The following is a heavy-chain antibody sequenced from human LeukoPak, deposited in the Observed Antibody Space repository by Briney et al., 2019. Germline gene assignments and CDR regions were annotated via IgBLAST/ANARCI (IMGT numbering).Heavy chain of an antibody. D-gene: IGHD1-1*01. V-gene: IGHV4-4*07. CDR1: GGSLNNYY. CDR3: VRDTFMGTNRDY. J-gene: IGHJ4*02. Sequence: SETLSLTCTVSGGSLNNYYWSWIRQPAGKGLEWIGRIYTSGSTKYNPSLKSRVTLSLDTSKNQFSLKLTSVTAADTAVYYCVRDTFMGTNRDYWGQGTLVTVSS. CDR2: IYTSGST.